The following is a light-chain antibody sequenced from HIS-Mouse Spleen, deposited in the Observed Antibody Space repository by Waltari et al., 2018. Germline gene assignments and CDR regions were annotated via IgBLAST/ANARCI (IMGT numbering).Light chain of an antibody. V-gene: IGLV3-10*01. Sequence: SYELTQPPSVSVSPGQTARITCSGDALPKKYAYWYQQKSGQAPVLVIYEDSKRPSGSPERVSGSSSGTMATLTISGAQVEDEADYYCYSTDSSGNHRIFGTGTKVTVL. J-gene: IGLJ1*01. CDR1: ALPKKY. CDR2: EDS. CDR3: YSTDSSGNHRI.